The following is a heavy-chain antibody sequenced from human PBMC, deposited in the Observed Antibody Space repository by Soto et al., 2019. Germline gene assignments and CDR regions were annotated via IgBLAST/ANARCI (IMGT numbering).Heavy chain of an antibody. Sequence: SETLSLTCTVSGGSISSYYWSWTRHPPGQGLEWIGYVHYTGSTNYNSPLKSRVTISVDTSKNQFSLKLSSVTAADTAVYYCARGIYDSSGYYTRVFDYWGPGTLVTVSS. J-gene: IGHJ4*02. V-gene: IGHV4-59*01. CDR1: GGSISSYY. CDR2: VHYTGST. D-gene: IGHD3-22*01. CDR3: ARGIYDSSGYYTRVFDY.